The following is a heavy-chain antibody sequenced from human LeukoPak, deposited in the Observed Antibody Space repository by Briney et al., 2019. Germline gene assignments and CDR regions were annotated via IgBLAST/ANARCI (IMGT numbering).Heavy chain of an antibody. CDR2: IYTSGST. J-gene: IGHJ6*03. V-gene: IGHV4-4*07. Sequence: SETLSLTCTVSGGSISSYYWSWIRQPAGKGLEWIGRIYTSGSTNYNSSLKSRVTMSVDTSKNQFSLKLSSVTAADTAVYYCARSYCSSTSCSYYYYYYMDVWGKGTTVTVSS. D-gene: IGHD2-2*01. CDR1: GGSISSYY. CDR3: ARSYCSSTSCSYYYYYYMDV.